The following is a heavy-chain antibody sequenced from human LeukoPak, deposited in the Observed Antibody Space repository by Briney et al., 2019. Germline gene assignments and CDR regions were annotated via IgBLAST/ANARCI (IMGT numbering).Heavy chain of an antibody. Sequence: PSETLSLTCTVSGGSISSSSYYWGWIRQPPGKGLEWIGSIYYSGSTYYNPSLKSRVTISVDTSKNQFSLKLSSVTAADTAVYYCASYSGSLNYWGQGTLVTVSS. J-gene: IGHJ4*02. CDR1: GGSISSSSYY. CDR3: ASYSGSLNY. V-gene: IGHV4-39*07. CDR2: IYYSGST. D-gene: IGHD1-26*01.